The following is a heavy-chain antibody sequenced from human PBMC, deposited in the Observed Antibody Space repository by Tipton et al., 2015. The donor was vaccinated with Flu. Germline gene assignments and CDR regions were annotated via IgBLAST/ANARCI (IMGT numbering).Heavy chain of an antibody. V-gene: IGHV4-34*01. CDR2: INHRGST. CDR1: GGSFSGYY. D-gene: IGHD3-3*01. CDR3: ARRSGYFIPDDY. J-gene: IGHJ4*02. Sequence: TLSLTCAVYGGSFSGYYWGWIRQPPGKWLEWIREINHRGSTNYNPSLQSRGTISVDTTKNQFFRKLSSVTAADTAVYYCARRSGYFIPDDYWGQGTLVTVSS.